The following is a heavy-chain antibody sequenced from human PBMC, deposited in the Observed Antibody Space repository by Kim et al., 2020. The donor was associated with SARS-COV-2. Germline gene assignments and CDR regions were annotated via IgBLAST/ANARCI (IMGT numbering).Heavy chain of an antibody. D-gene: IGHD1-20*01. J-gene: IGHJ4*02. V-gene: IGHV4-59*01. CDR3: ARDARSVTGIPFDY. Sequence: PALDRRLTISLDTSKNQFSQKLSSMTAADTAVYYCARDARSVTGIPFDYWGQGTLVTVSS.